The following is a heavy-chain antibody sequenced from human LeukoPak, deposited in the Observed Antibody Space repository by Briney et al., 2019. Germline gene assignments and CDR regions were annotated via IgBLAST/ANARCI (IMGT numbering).Heavy chain of an antibody. J-gene: IGHJ3*02. CDR3: ARNLVVAFDAFDI. CDR1: GGSFSGYY. V-gene: IGHV4-34*01. D-gene: IGHD3-22*01. CDR2: INHSGNT. Sequence: PSETLSLTCAVYGGSFSGYYWSWIRQPPGKGLEWIGEINHSGNTNYNPSLKSRVTISVDTSKNQFSLKLSSVTAADTAVYYCARNLVVAFDAFDIWGQGTMVTVSS.